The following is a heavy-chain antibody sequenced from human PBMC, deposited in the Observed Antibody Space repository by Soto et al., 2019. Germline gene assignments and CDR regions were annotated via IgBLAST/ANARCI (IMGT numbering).Heavy chain of an antibody. CDR2: IYYSGST. D-gene: IGHD3-22*01. J-gene: IGHJ4*02. CDR3: ARNSGPDEHDSSGYFPFDY. CDR1: GGSIRSYY. Sequence: TSETLSLTCTVSGGSIRSYYCSWIRQPPGKGLEWIGYIYYSGSTNYNPSLKSRVTISVDTSKNQFSLKLSSVTAADTAVYYCARNSGPDEHDSSGYFPFDYWGQGTLVTVSS. V-gene: IGHV4-59*01.